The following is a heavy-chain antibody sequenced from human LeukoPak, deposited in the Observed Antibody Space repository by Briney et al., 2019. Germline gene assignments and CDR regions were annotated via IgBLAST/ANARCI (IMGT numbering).Heavy chain of an antibody. J-gene: IGHJ6*03. CDR3: AKTGCSSTSCQAYYYYYMDV. CDR2: IRYDGSNK. Sequence: TGGSLRLSCAASGFTFSSYGMHWVRQAPGKGLEWVAFIRYDGSNKYYADSVKGRFTISRDNSKNTLYLQMNSLRAEDTAVYYCAKTGCSSTSCQAYYYYYMDVWGKGTTVTVSS. D-gene: IGHD2-2*01. V-gene: IGHV3-30*02. CDR1: GFTFSSYG.